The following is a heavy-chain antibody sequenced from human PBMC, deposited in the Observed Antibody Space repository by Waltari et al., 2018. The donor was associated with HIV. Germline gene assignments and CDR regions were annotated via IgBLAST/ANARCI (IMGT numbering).Heavy chain of an antibody. V-gene: IGHV3-21*01. CDR2: ISKNSDYI. CDR1: GLPFSASR. CDR3: TRRTPSGTYGMDV. Sequence: EVQLVESGGGLVTPGGSLRLSCAASGLPFSASRMNWVRQAPGKGLEWVSSISKNSDYIYYAASVKGRFTISRDNAKKSVYLQMNSLRVEDTAVFYCTRRTPSGTYGMDVWGQGTTVTVSS. J-gene: IGHJ6*02. D-gene: IGHD1-26*01.